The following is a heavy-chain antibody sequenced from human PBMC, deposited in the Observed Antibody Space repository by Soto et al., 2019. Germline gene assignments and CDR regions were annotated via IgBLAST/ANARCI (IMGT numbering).Heavy chain of an antibody. CDR2: ISGSGGST. V-gene: IGHV3-23*01. Sequence: PGGSLRLSCAASGFTFSSYAMSWVRQAPGKGLEWVSAISGSGGSTYYADSVKGRFTISRDNSKNTLYLRMNSLRAEDTAVYYCAKAYRSSSWGYYYGMDVWGQGTTVTVSS. J-gene: IGHJ6*02. D-gene: IGHD6-13*01. CDR1: GFTFSSYA. CDR3: AKAYRSSSWGYYYGMDV.